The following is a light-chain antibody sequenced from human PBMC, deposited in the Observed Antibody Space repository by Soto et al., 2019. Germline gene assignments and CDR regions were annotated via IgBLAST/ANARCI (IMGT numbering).Light chain of an antibody. V-gene: IGKV3-15*01. CDR1: QSVSSN. Sequence: EIVMTQSPATLSVSPGERATLSCRASQSVSSNLAWYQQKPGQAPRLLIYGASTRATGISARFSGSGSGTEFTLTISSLQSEDFAVYYCQQYNNWPQLTFGGGTKVEIK. J-gene: IGKJ4*01. CDR3: QQYNNWPQLT. CDR2: GAS.